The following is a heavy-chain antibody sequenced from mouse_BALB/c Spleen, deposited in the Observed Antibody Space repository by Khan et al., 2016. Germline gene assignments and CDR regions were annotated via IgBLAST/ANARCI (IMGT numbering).Heavy chain of an antibody. CDR2: IRLKSNNYAT. CDR3: TGQGRYDDYYAMDY. V-gene: IGHV6-6*02. CDR1: GFTFSNYW. Sequence: QLEESGGGLVQPGGSMKLSCVASGFTFSNYWMNWVRQFPEKGLEWVAEIRLKSNNYATHYAESVKGRFTISRDDSKSSVYLQMNNLRAEDTGGYCGTGQGRYDDYYAMDYGGQGTSVTVSS. J-gene: IGHJ4*01. D-gene: IGHD2-14*01.